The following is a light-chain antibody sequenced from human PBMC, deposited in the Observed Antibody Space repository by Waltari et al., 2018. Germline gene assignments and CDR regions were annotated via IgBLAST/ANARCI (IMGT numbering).Light chain of an antibody. CDR1: SGYSNYK. J-gene: IGLJ1*01. CDR3: GADHGSGSSFVYV. CDR2: VGTGGIVG. Sequence: QPVLTQPPSASASLGASVTLTCTLSSGYSNYKVDWYQQRPGKGPRFVMRVGTGGIVGAKGEGNPGRFSVLGSGLNRYLTIKNIQEEDESDYHCGADHGSGSSFVYVFGTGTKVTVL. V-gene: IGLV9-49*03.